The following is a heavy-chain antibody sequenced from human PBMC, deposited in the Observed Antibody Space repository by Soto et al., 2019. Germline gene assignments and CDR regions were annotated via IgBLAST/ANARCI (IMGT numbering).Heavy chain of an antibody. CDR1: GGTFSSYA. J-gene: IGHJ6*02. D-gene: IGHD2-8*01. Sequence: QVQLVQSGAEVKKPGSSVKVSCKASGGTFSSYAISWVRQAPGQGLERMGGIIPIFGTANYAQKFQGRVTITADEATSTAYMELSSLRSEDTAVYYCARDRENVLMVYASKAAHYGMDVWGQGTTVTVSS. CDR2: IIPIFGTA. CDR3: ARDRENVLMVYASKAAHYGMDV. V-gene: IGHV1-69*01.